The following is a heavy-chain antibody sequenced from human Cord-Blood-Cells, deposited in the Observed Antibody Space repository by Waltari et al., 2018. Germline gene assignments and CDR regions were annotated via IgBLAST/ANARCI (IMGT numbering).Heavy chain of an antibody. CDR2: MNPNSGNT. CDR1: GYTFPSYD. D-gene: IGHD3-3*01. J-gene: IGHJ6*02. CDR3: ARGGLRFLGWLHYYYYYGMDV. V-gene: IGHV1-8*01. Sequence: VQLVQSGAEVKKPGASVKVSCKASGYTFPSYDINWVRQATGQGLEWMGWMNPNSGNTGYAQKFQGRVTMTRNTSISTAYMERSSLRSEDTAVYYCARGGLRFLGWLHYYYYYGMDVWGQGTTVTVSS.